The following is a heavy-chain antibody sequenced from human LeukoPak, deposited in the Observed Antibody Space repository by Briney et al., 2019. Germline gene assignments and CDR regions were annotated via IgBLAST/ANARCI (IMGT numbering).Heavy chain of an antibody. V-gene: IGHV1-18*01. D-gene: IGHD3-22*01. CDR3: ARGDYYDSSGYFPGMNY. CDR2: ISGYNGNT. Sequence: GASVKVSRKASGYTFSNYAITRVGQAPGQGLEWMGWISGYNGNTNYAQKFQGRVTMTTDTSTSTAYMELRSLRSDDTAVYYCARGDYYDSSGYFPGMNYWGQGTLVTVSS. J-gene: IGHJ4*02. CDR1: GYTFSNYA.